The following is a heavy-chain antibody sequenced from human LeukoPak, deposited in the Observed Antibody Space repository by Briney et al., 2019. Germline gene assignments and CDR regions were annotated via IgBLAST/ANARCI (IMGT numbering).Heavy chain of an antibody. V-gene: IGHV3-23*01. CDR1: GFTFSSYA. Sequence: SGGSLRLSCAASGFTFSSYAMSWVRQAPGKGLEWVSVISGSGGSTYYADSVKGRFTISRDNYKNTLYLQMKSLRAEDTAVYYCAKSPGVSVAAADTGMFDYWGRGTLVTVSS. CDR2: ISGSGGST. J-gene: IGHJ4*02. D-gene: IGHD6-13*01. CDR3: AKSPGVSVAAADTGMFDY.